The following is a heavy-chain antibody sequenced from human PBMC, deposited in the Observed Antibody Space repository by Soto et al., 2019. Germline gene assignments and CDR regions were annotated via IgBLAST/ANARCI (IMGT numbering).Heavy chain of an antibody. Sequence: SMQVSCKASGGTFSSYAISWVRQAPGQGLEWMGGIIPIFGTANYAQKFPGRVTITADKSTSTAYMELSSLRSEDTAVYYCARALGYWNYVNGMDVWGQGNTVTV. CDR2: IIPIFGTA. CDR1: GGTFSSYA. J-gene: IGHJ6*02. CDR3: ARALGYWNYVNGMDV. V-gene: IGHV1-69*06. D-gene: IGHD1-7*01.